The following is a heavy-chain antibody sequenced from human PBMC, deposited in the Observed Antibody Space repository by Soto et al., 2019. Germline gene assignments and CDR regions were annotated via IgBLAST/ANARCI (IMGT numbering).Heavy chain of an antibody. CDR1: GFTFSSYT. D-gene: IGHD6-19*01. CDR2: ISYDGSNK. V-gene: IGHV3-30-3*01. Sequence: QVQLVESGGGVVQPGRSLRLSCAASGFTFSSYTMHWVRQAPGKGLEWVAAISYDGSNKYYADSVKGRFTISRDNSKNTLYVQRNSLRGEDTAVYYCARGAGIAVAGTSFAYWGQGTLVTVSS. J-gene: IGHJ4*02. CDR3: ARGAGIAVAGTSFAY.